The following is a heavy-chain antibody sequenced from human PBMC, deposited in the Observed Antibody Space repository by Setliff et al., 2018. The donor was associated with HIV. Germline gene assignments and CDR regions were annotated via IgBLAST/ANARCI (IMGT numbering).Heavy chain of an antibody. CDR2: IYSDGST. Sequence: GGSLRLSCAASGFTFSSFGMHWVRQAPGKGLEWVSTIYSDGSTYHADSVKGRFTLSRDTSKNTLSLQMNSLRPEDTAVFYCARVRLYSSALDYWGQGTLVTVSS. CDR3: ARVRLYSSALDY. CDR1: GFTFSSFG. J-gene: IGHJ4*02. V-gene: IGHV3-NL1*01. D-gene: IGHD3-22*01.